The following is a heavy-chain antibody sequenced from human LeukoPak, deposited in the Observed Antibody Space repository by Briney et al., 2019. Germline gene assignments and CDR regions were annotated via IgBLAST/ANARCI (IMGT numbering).Heavy chain of an antibody. V-gene: IGHV4-30-4*01. CDR2: IYYSGGT. J-gene: IGHJ4*02. Sequence: SETLSLTCTVSGGSISSGDYYWSWIRQPPGKGLEWIGYIYYSGGTYYNPSLKSRVTISVDTSKNQFSLKLSSVTAADTAVYYCARVRDGDYSYYFDYWGQGTLVTVSS. CDR3: ARVRDGDYSYYFDY. D-gene: IGHD4-17*01. CDR1: GGSISSGDYY.